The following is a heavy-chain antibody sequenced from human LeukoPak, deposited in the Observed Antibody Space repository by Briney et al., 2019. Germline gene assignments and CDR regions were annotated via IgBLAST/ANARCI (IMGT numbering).Heavy chain of an antibody. Sequence: GGSLRLSCAASGFTFSNAWMSWVRQAPGKGLEWVGRIKSKTDSGTTDYAAPVKGRFTISRDDSKNTLYLQMNSLKTEDTAVYYCTTVSSGYSSGWYVGPIDYWGQGTLVTVSS. V-gene: IGHV3-15*01. J-gene: IGHJ4*02. CDR2: IKSKTDSGTT. CDR3: TTVSSGYSSGWYVGPIDY. D-gene: IGHD6-19*01. CDR1: GFTFSNAW.